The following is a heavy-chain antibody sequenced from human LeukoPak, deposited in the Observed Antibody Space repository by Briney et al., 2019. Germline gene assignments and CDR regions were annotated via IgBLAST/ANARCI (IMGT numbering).Heavy chain of an antibody. CDR1: GFTFSDYY. CDR2: ISSSGSTI. J-gene: IGHJ6*02. D-gene: IGHD1-26*01. V-gene: IGHV3-11*01. Sequence: GGSLRLSCAASGFTFSDYYMSWVRQAPGKGLEWVSYISSSGSTIYYADSVKGRFTISRDKAKNSLYLQMNSLRAEDTAVYYCASVVGWYDYYYGMDVWGQGTTVTVSS. CDR3: ASVVGWYDYYYGMDV.